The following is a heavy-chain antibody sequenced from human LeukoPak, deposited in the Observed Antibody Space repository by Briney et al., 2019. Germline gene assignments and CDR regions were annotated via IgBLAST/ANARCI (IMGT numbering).Heavy chain of an antibody. Sequence: GGSLRLSCAASGFTFDDYDMHWVRQAPGKGLEWVSGISWDSGSIDYADSVKGRFTISRDNAKNSLYLQMNSLRADDTALYYCAKVHSFGSSGWDYCYFDLWGRGTLVTVSS. D-gene: IGHD6-19*01. J-gene: IGHJ2*01. V-gene: IGHV3-9*01. CDR2: ISWDSGSI. CDR3: AKVHSFGSSGWDYCYFDL. CDR1: GFTFDDYD.